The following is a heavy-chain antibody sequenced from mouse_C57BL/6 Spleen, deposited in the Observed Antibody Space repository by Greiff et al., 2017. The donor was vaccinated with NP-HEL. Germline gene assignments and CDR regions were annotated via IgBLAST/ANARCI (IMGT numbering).Heavy chain of an antibody. J-gene: IGHJ4*01. V-gene: IGHV10-1*01. CDR3: VMTGTGAMDY. D-gene: IGHD3-3*01. Sequence: EVQLVESGGGLVQPKGTLKLSCAASGFSFNTYAMNWVRQAPGKGLEWVARIRSKSNNYATYYSDSVKDRFTISRDDSESMLYLQMNNLKTEDTAMYYCVMTGTGAMDYWGQGTSVTVSS. CDR2: IRSKSNNYAT. CDR1: GFSFNTYA.